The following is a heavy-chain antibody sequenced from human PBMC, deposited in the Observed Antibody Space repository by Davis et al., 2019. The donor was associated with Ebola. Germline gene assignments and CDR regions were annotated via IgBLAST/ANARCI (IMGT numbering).Heavy chain of an antibody. CDR1: GYTFTSYG. J-gene: IGHJ6*02. CDR2: ISAYNGNT. CDR3: ARERPSHSSSWYPLLYYYGMDV. D-gene: IGHD6-13*01. Sequence: ASVKVSCKASGYTFTSYGISWVRQAPGQGLEWMGWISAYNGNTNYAQKLQGRVTMTTDTSTSTAYMELRSLRSDDTAVYYCARERPSHSSSWYPLLYYYGMDVWGQGTTVTVSS. V-gene: IGHV1-18*01.